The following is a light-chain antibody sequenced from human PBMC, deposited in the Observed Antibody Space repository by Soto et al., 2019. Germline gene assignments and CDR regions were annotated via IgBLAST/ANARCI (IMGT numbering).Light chain of an antibody. Sequence: DIKMTQSPSSLSASVGDSVTITCRASQNINRFLHWYQQTPVKAPKLLINTASTLESGLPSRFSGGGSGTEFTLSISSLQPDDFATYYWQQGYAIPYSYGRGTHLEIK. J-gene: IGKJ2*01. CDR2: TAS. CDR1: QNINRF. V-gene: IGKV1-39*01. CDR3: QQGYAIPYS.